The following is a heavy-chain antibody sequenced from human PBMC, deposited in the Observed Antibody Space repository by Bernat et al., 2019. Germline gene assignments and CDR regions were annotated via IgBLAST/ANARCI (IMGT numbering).Heavy chain of an antibody. V-gene: IGHV3-33*01. CDR3: ARSVRGDSGGKGDDFDI. CDR1: GFTFSNHG. Sequence: EPGGGVVQPGRSLRLSCVGSGFTFSNHGMHWVRQAPGKGLEWVAVIWNDGSKKYYTESVQGRFTISRDDSKSTLFLQMSSLGIEDTAVYYCARSVRGDSGGKGDDFDIWDQGTVVTVSS. CDR2: IWNDGSKK. D-gene: IGHD6-25*01. J-gene: IGHJ3*02.